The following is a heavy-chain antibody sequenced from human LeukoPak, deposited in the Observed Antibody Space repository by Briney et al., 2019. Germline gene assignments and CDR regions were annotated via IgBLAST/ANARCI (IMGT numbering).Heavy chain of an antibody. CDR2: IFYTGST. Sequence: SETLSLTRSVSDGSVSSGNYYWSWIRQPPGRGLEWIAYIFYTGSTNYNPSLKGRVTISVDTSKNQFSLKLGSVTAADTAVYYCAREIVVVVAARETRAFDIWGQRTMVTVSS. J-gene: IGHJ3*02. CDR3: AREIVVVVAARETRAFDI. V-gene: IGHV4-61*01. D-gene: IGHD2-15*01. CDR1: DGSVSSGNYY.